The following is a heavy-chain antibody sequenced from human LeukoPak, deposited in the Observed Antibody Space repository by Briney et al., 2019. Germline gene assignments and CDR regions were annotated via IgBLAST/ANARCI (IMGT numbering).Heavy chain of an antibody. CDR3: ARVGWGTVSDY. CDR1: GFTFSNYW. V-gene: IGHV3-7*01. D-gene: IGHD2-8*02. Sequence: PGGSLRLSCAASGFTFSNYWMTWVRQAPGKGLEWVANIKQDGSDKYYVDSVKGRFTISRGNAKNSLYLQMNSLRAEDTAVYYCARVGWGTVSDYWGQGTLVTVSS. J-gene: IGHJ4*02. CDR2: IKQDGSDK.